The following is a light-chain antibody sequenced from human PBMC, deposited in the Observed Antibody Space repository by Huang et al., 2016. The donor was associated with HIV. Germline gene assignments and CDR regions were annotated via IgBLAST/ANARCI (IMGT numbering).Light chain of an antibody. CDR1: QSVSSN. J-gene: IGKJ3*01. Sequence: EIVMTQSPATLSVSPGERATLSCRASQSVSSNLAWYQQKPGQAPRLLVYGASTRATGSPARFSGSGSGTEFTLTISSLQSEDFAVYYCQQYNNWPPGFGPGTKVDIK. CDR2: GAS. V-gene: IGKV3-15*01. CDR3: QQYNNWPPG.